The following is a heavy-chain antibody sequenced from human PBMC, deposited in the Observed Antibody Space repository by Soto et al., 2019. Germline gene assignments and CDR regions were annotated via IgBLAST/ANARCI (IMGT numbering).Heavy chain of an antibody. CDR2: INPSGGST. CDR1: GYTFTSYY. CDR3: ARVLYDSSGYYWFDP. Sequence: QVQLVQSGAEVKKPGASVKVSCKASGYTFTSYYMHWVRQAPGQGLEWMGIINPSGGSTSYAQKFQGRVTMTRDTSTSTVYMELSSLRSEDTAVYYCARVLYDSSGYYWFDPWGQGTLVTVPS. V-gene: IGHV1-46*01. D-gene: IGHD3-22*01. J-gene: IGHJ5*02.